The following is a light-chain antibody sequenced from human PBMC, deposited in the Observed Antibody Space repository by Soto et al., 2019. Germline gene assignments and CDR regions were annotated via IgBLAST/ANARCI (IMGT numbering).Light chain of an antibody. V-gene: IGLV2-14*03. CDR1: SRDIGGYDF. CDR2: DVS. CDR3: SSFSNSDTPYV. J-gene: IGLJ1*01. Sequence: QSVLAQPASVSGSPGQSITISCAGSSRDIGGYDFVSWYQQHPGEVPKLIIFDVSDRPSGVSDRFSGSKSGDTASLTISGLQVEGEADYYCSSFSNSDTPYVFGTGTKVTVL.